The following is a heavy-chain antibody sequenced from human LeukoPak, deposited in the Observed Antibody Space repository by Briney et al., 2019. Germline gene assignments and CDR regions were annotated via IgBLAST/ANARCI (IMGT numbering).Heavy chain of an antibody. D-gene: IGHD3-22*01. CDR1: GFNFSSYA. CDR2: ISYDGSNK. J-gene: IGHJ4*02. Sequence: PGRSLRLSCAASGFNFSSYALHWVRQAPGKGLEGVAVISYDGSNKYYADSVKGRFTISRDNSKITLYLQMNSLRAEDTAVYYCARESSMKVEKYYFDYWGQGTLVTVSS. V-gene: IGHV3-30*04. CDR3: ARESSMKVEKYYFDY.